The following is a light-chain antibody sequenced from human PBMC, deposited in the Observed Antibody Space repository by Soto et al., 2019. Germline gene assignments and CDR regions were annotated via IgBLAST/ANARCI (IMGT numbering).Light chain of an antibody. CDR3: HQRQSWPRT. Sequence: EIVLTQSPGTLSLSPGEGGTLSCRASQTITNSYLAWYQQKPGQAPRLLIYGASSRATGIPDRFSASGTGTDFTLTISDVQPEDFAVYYCHQRQSWPRTFGQGTKVDIK. CDR2: GAS. J-gene: IGKJ1*01. CDR1: QTITNSY. V-gene: IGKV3-20*01.